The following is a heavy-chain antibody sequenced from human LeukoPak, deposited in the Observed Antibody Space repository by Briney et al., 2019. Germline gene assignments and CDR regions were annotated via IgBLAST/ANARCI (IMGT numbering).Heavy chain of an antibody. J-gene: IGHJ4*02. CDR3: ARVGGH. V-gene: IGHV3-53*01. D-gene: IGHD3-10*01. CDR1: GLTVSRNY. Sequence: GGSLRLSCAASGLTVSRNYMSWVRQAPGKGLESVSVIYSGGSAYYADSVRGRFTISRDNSKNTLYLQMNSLRVEDTAVYYCARVGGHWGQGTLVTVSS. CDR2: IYSGGSA.